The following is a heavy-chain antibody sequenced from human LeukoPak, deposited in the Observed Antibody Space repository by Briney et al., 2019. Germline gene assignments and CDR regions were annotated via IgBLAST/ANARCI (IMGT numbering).Heavy chain of an antibody. CDR1: GGSISSSSYY. CDR3: ARVGGATAFDY. J-gene: IGHJ4*02. CDR2: IYYSGST. D-gene: IGHD1-26*01. V-gene: IGHV4-39*07. Sequence: SETLSLTCTVSGGSISSSSYYWGWIRQPPGKGLEWIGSIYYSGSTYYNPSLKSRVTMSVDTSKNQFSLKLSSVTAADTAVYYCARVGGATAFDYWGQGTLVTVSS.